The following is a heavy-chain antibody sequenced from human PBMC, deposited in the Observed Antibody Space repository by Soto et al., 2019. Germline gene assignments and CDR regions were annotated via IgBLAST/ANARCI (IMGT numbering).Heavy chain of an antibody. J-gene: IGHJ4*02. CDR1: GFRFSGIG. CDR2: LRYDRSNK. D-gene: IGHD3-3*01. CDR3: ARDGVRATIFYGYFDY. V-gene: IGHV3-33*01. Sequence: QVQLVESGGGVVQPGRSLRLSCAASGFRFSGIGMHCVRQAPGKGLEWVAILRYDRSNKYYADSVKGRFTISRDNSQNTLYLQMDSLRVEDTAVYYFARDGVRATIFYGYFDYWGQGILVTVSS.